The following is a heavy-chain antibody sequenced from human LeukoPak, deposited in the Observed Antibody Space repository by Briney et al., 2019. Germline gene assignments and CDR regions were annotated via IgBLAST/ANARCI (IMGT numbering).Heavy chain of an antibody. CDR1: GITVSGNY. D-gene: IGHD6-13*01. CDR2: IYSGGDT. Sequence: GGSLRLSCAASGITVSGNYMSWVRQAPGKGLEWVSIIYSGGDTYYADSVKGRFTISRDNSKNTLYLQMNSLRAEDTAVYYCVRDIVPYSSNWYYFDYWGQGTLVTVSS. CDR3: VRDIVPYSSNWYYFDY. V-gene: IGHV3-66*01. J-gene: IGHJ4*02.